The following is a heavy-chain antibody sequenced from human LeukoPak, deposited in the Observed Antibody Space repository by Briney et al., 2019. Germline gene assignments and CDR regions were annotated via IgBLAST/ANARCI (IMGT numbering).Heavy chain of an antibody. CDR1: GGSISSGGYY. Sequence: PSETLSLTCTVSGGSISSGGYYWSWIRQHPGKGLEWIGYIYYSGSTYYNSSLKSRVTISVDTSKNQFSLKLSSVTAADTAVYYCARVDYGDYGGREYYFDYWGQGTLVTVSS. CDR2: IYYSGST. CDR3: ARVDYGDYGGREYYFDY. V-gene: IGHV4-31*03. D-gene: IGHD4-17*01. J-gene: IGHJ4*02.